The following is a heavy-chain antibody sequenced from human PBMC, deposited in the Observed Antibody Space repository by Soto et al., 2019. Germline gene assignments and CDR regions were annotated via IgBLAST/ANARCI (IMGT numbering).Heavy chain of an antibody. CDR1: GYTFTGYY. CDR2: INPNSGGT. Sequence: ASVKVSCKASGYTFTGYYMHWVRQAPGQVLEWMGWINPNSGGTNYAQKFQGWVTMTRDTSISTAYMELSRLRSDDTAVYYCARGYDFWSGYPPNWFDPWGQGTLVTVSS. CDR3: ARGYDFWSGYPPNWFDP. D-gene: IGHD3-3*01. J-gene: IGHJ5*02. V-gene: IGHV1-2*04.